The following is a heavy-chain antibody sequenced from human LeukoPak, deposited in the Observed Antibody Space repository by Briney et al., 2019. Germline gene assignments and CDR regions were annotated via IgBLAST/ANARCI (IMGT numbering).Heavy chain of an antibody. Sequence: ASVKVSCKASGYTFTSYAMNWVRQAPGQGLEWMGWINTNTGNPTYAQGFTGRFVFSLDTSVSTAYLQISSLKAEDTAVYYCARSWIQLWFPDSFDYWGQGTLVTVSS. J-gene: IGHJ4*02. CDR3: ARSWIQLWFPDSFDY. CDR2: INTNTGNP. D-gene: IGHD5-18*01. V-gene: IGHV7-4-1*02. CDR1: GYTFTSYA.